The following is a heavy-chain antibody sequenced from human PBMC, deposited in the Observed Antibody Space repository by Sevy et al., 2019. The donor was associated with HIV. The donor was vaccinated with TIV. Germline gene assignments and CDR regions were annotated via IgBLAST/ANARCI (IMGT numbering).Heavy chain of an antibody. CDR2: ISAYNGNT. D-gene: IGHD2-8*01. Sequence: ASVKVSCKASGYTFTSYGISWVRQAPGQGLEWMGWISAYNGNTNYAQKLQGRVTMTTDTSTSTAYMELRSLRSDDTAVYYCARDLEADISCTNGVCYHYYYYGMDVWGQGTTVTVSS. J-gene: IGHJ6*02. V-gene: IGHV1-18*04. CDR1: GYTFTSYG. CDR3: ARDLEADISCTNGVCYHYYYYGMDV.